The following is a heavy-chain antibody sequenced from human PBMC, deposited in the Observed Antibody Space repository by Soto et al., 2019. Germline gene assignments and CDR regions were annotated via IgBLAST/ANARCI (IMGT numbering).Heavy chain of an antibody. V-gene: IGHV5-10-1*01. CDR3: ASLHGGYSGYETKYYYYGMDV. D-gene: IGHD5-12*01. CDR1: GYSFTSYW. Sequence: PGESLTISCKGSGYSFTSYWISWVRQMPGKGLEWMGRIDPSDSYTNYSPSFQGHVTISADKSISTAYLQWSSLKASDTAMYYCASLHGGYSGYETKYYYYGMDVWGQGTTVTVSS. J-gene: IGHJ6*02. CDR2: IDPSDSYT.